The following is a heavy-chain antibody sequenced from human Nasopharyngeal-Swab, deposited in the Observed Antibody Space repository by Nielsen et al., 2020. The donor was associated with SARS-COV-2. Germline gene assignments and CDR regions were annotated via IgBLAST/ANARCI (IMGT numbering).Heavy chain of an antibody. CDR1: GFTFDDYA. D-gene: IGHD3-10*01. V-gene: IGHV3-9*01. CDR3: AKDYYGSGGAYYFDY. Sequence: GGSLRLSCAASGFTFDDYAMHWVRQAPGKGLEWVSGISWNSGSIGYADSVKGRFTISRDNAKNSLYLQMNSLRAEDTAVYYCAKDYYGSGGAYYFDYWGQGTLVTVSS. J-gene: IGHJ4*02. CDR2: ISWNSGSI.